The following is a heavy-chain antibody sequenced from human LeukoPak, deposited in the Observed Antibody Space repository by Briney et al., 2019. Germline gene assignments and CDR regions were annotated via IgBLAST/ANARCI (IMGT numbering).Heavy chain of an antibody. CDR3: TTDGVGAPFEY. CDR2: ISSSSSTI. D-gene: IGHD1-26*01. Sequence: GGSLRLSCAASGFTFSSYSMNWVRQAPGKGLEWVSYISSSSSTIYYADSVKGRFTISRDNAKNTLYLQMNSLRAEDTAVYYCTTDGVGAPFEYWGQGTLVTVSS. J-gene: IGHJ4*02. CDR1: GFTFSSYS. V-gene: IGHV3-48*04.